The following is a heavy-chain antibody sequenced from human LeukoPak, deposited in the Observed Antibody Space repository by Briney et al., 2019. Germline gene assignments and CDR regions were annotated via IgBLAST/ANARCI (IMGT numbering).Heavy chain of an antibody. D-gene: IGHD1-26*01. Sequence: GASVKVSCKASGYTFTSYGISWVRQAPGQGLEWMGWISAYNGNTNYAQKLQGRVTMTTDTSTSTAYMELRSLRSDDTAVYYCATIRSYSDYYYGMDVWGQGTTVTVSS. V-gene: IGHV1-18*01. J-gene: IGHJ6*02. CDR3: ATIRSYSDYYYGMDV. CDR1: GYTFTSYG. CDR2: ISAYNGNT.